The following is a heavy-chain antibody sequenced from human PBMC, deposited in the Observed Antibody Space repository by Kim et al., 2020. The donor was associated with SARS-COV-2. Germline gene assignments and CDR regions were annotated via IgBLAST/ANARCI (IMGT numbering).Heavy chain of an antibody. V-gene: IGHV3-33*01. CDR1: GFTFSSYG. Sequence: GGSLRLSCAASGFTFSSYGMHWVRQAPGKGLEWVAVIWYDGSNKYYADSVKGRFTISRDNSKNTLYLQMNSLRAEDTAVYYCARGGYSGYDQNYYYYGMDVWGQGTTVTVSS. J-gene: IGHJ6*02. CDR3: ARGGYSGYDQNYYYYGMDV. CDR2: IWYDGSNK. D-gene: IGHD5-12*01.